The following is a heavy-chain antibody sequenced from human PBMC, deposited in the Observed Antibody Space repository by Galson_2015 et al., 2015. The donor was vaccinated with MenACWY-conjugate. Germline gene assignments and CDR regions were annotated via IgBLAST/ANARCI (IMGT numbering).Heavy chain of an antibody. V-gene: IGHV3-7*03. D-gene: IGHD4-17*01. CDR2: IKQDGSEK. CDR1: GFTFSSYW. J-gene: IGHJ5*02. Sequence: SLRLSCAASGFTFSSYWMSWVRQAPGKGLEWVANIKQDGSEKYFVDSVKDRFTISRDNARNSLFLQMNSLRAEDTAVYYCARDLDYGDYPNWFDPWGQGTLVTVSP. CDR3: ARDLDYGDYPNWFDP.